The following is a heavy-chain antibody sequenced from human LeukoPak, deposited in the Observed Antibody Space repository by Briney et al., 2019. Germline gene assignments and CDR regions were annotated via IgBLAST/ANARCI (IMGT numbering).Heavy chain of an antibody. Sequence: PSETLSLTCTVSGGSISSYYWSWIRQSPGKGLEWIGYIYYSGSTNFNPSLKSRVTISVDTSKNQFSLKLSPVTAADTAVYYCARASSGWYNWFDPWGQGTLVTVSS. CDR2: IYYSGST. D-gene: IGHD6-19*01. CDR1: GGSISSYY. CDR3: ARASSGWYNWFDP. V-gene: IGHV4-59*01. J-gene: IGHJ5*02.